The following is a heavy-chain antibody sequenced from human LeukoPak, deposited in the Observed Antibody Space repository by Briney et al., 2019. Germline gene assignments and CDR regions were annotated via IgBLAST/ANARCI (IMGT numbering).Heavy chain of an antibody. CDR1: GGSISSSSYY. Sequence: SETLSLTCTVSGGSISSSSYYWGWIRQPPGKGLEWIGSIYYSGSTYYNPSLKSRVTISVDTSKNQFSLKLSSVTAADTAVYYCARLGIAAAGPEYDYYYGMDVWGQGTTVTVSS. CDR3: ARLGIAAAGPEYDYYYGMDV. CDR2: IYYSGST. D-gene: IGHD6-13*01. V-gene: IGHV4-39*01. J-gene: IGHJ6*02.